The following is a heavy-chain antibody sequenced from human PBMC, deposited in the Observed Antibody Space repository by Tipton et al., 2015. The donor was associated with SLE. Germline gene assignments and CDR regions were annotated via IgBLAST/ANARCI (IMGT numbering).Heavy chain of an antibody. D-gene: IGHD6-13*01. V-gene: IGHV4-39*07. CDR1: GGSISSNNHY. Sequence: PGLVKPSETLSLTCGVSGGSISSNNHYWGWVRQSPGKGLEWIGSIYYSGTTYYSPSLKSRVTISVDTSTNQFSLKMNSLTAADTAVYYCAREGGQQLVAFVYWGQGTLVTVSS. J-gene: IGHJ4*02. CDR3: AREGGQQLVAFVY. CDR2: IYYSGTT.